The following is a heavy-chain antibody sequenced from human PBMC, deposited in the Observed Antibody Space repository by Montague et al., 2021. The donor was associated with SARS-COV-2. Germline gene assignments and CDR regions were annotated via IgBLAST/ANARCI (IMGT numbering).Heavy chain of an antibody. J-gene: IGHJ4*02. CDR1: GFTFSSYG. D-gene: IGHD5-18*01. V-gene: IGHV3-7*01. Sequence: SLRLSCAASGFTFSSYGMSWVRQAPGKGLEWVANIKQDGSEEYYVDSVKGRFSISRDNAKNSLYLQMSSLRAEDTAMYYCTRLGCGYSYGLDYWGQGTLVTVSS. CDR3: TRLGCGYSYGLDY. CDR2: IKQDGSEE.